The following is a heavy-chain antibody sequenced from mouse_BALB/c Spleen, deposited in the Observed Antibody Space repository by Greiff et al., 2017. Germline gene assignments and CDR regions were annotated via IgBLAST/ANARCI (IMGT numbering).Heavy chain of an antibody. CDR3: TREEGNYVLFAY. D-gene: IGHD2-1*01. V-gene: IGHV1S81*02. CDR2: INPSNGRT. Sequence: QVQLQQPGAELVKPGASVKLSCKASGYTFTSYWMHWVKQRPGQGLEWIGEINPSNGRTNYNEKFKSKATLTVDKSSSTAYMQLSSLTSEDSAVYYCTREEGNYVLFAYWGQGTLVTVSA. CDR1: GYTFTSYW. J-gene: IGHJ3*01.